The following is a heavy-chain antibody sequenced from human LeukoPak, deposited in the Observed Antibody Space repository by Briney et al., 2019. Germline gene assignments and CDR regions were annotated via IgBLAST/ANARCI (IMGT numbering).Heavy chain of an antibody. CDR2: MNPNSGNT. D-gene: IGHD2-2*01. CDR3: ARGPGYCSSTSCYYYYMDV. J-gene: IGHJ6*03. CDR1: GYTFTSYD. V-gene: IGHV1-8*01. Sequence: ASVKVSCKASGYTFTSYDINWVRQATGQGLEWMGWMNPNSGNTGYAQKFQGRVTMTRSTSISTAYMELSSLRSEDTAVYYCARGPGYCSSTSCYYYYMDVWGKGTTVTVSS.